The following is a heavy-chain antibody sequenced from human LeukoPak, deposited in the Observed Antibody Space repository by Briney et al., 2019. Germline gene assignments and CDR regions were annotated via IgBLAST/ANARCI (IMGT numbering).Heavy chain of an antibody. Sequence: SETLSLTCAVYGGSFSGDYWSWIRQPPGKGLEWVGYIYYSGSTNYNPSLKSRVTISVDTSKNQFSLKLSSVTAADTAVYYCARTFIAVTGNWFDPWGQGTLVTVSS. J-gene: IGHJ5*02. CDR1: GGSFSGDY. V-gene: IGHV4-59*01. CDR2: IYYSGST. CDR3: ARTFIAVTGNWFDP. D-gene: IGHD6-19*01.